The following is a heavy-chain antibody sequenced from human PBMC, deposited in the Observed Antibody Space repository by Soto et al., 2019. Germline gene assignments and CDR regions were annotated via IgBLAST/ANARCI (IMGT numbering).Heavy chain of an antibody. CDR3: ARSLGCCSGGSCSSVAFDI. CDR2: IWYDGSNK. D-gene: IGHD2-15*01. Sequence: GGSLRLSCAASGFTFSSYGMHWVRQAPGKGLEWVAVIWYDGSNKYYADSVKGRFTISRDNSKNTLYLQMNSLRAEDTAVYYCARSLGCCSGGSCSSVAFDIWGQGTMVTVSS. V-gene: IGHV3-33*01. J-gene: IGHJ3*02. CDR1: GFTFSSYG.